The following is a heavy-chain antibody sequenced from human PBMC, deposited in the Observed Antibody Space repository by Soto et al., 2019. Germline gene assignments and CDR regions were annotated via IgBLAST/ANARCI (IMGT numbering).Heavy chain of an antibody. CDR1: GVSVNSGNYY. J-gene: IGHJ5*02. Sequence: PSETLSLTCTVSGVSVNSGNYYWSWIRQHPGKGLEWIGYIYYSGSTYYNPSLKSRVTISVDTSKNQFSLKLSSVTAADTAVYYCARERPDGARLDPWGQGTLVTVSS. D-gene: IGHD6-6*01. V-gene: IGHV4-30-4*08. CDR3: ARERPDGARLDP. CDR2: IYYSGST.